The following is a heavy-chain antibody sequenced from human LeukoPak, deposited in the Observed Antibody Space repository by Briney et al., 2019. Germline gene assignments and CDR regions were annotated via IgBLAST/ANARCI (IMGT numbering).Heavy chain of an antibody. Sequence: GGSLRLSCAASGFTLSDYYMSWIRQAPGKGLERVSYISSSGSTIYYADSVKSRFTISRDNAKNSLYLQMNSLRAEDTAVYYCARDVGRNWGTDYWGQGTLVTVSS. D-gene: IGHD7-27*01. CDR3: ARDVGRNWGTDY. CDR1: GFTLSDYY. V-gene: IGHV3-11*04. CDR2: ISSSGSTI. J-gene: IGHJ4*02.